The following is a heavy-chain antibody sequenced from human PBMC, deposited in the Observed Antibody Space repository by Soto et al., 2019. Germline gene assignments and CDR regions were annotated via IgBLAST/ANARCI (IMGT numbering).Heavy chain of an antibody. J-gene: IGHJ6*02. D-gene: IGHD3-16*01. V-gene: IGHV3-43*01. CDR1: GFRFDDYN. CDR3: ARETLSYGSALDV. Sequence: VGSLRLSCAGSGFRFDDYNIHWVRQAPGKGLEWVSLITWNGGNSYYADSVKGRFTISRDGTTESVSLQMTSLKREDTGLYFCARETLSYGSALDVWGQGTTVTVSS. CDR2: ITWNGGNS.